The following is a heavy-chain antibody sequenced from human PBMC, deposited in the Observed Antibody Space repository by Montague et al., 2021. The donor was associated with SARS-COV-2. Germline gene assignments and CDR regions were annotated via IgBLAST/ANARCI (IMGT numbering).Heavy chain of an antibody. Sequence: SETLSLTCSVSGEPISGFFWNWIRQPAGKGLEWIGHIYASGGTDYNPSLESRVTMSVDTSKNQFSLKVNSVTAADTAMYYCARGVGAATPVVDYWGRGTLVTVSS. CDR3: ARGVGAATPVVDY. CDR2: IYASGGT. CDR1: GEPISGFF. D-gene: IGHD2-15*01. V-gene: IGHV4-4*07. J-gene: IGHJ4*02.